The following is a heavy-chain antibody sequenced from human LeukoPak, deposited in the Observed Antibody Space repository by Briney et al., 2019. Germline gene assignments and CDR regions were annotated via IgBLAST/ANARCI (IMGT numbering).Heavy chain of an antibody. CDR3: TSLSDAIESFGTRNY. CDR2: ISGSGDNT. D-gene: IGHD2-8*01. Sequence: GGSLRLSCAASGFSFGSYALSWVRQAPGKGLEWVSVISGSGDNTHYTDPVKGRFTISRDNSKNTLYLQMNSLRAEDTAVYYCTSLSDAIESFGTRNYWGQGTLVTVSS. J-gene: IGHJ4*02. CDR1: GFSFGSYA. V-gene: IGHV3-23*01.